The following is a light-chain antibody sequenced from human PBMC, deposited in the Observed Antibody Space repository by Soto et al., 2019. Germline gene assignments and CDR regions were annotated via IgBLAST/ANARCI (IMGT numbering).Light chain of an antibody. Sequence: EIVLTQSPGTLSLSPGERATLSCRASQSVSSSYLAWYQQKPGQAPRLLIYGASSRATGIPDRFSGSGSGTDSTLTISRLEPEDFAVYYCQQYGSSPLLNFGGGTKVDIK. J-gene: IGKJ4*01. CDR2: GAS. CDR3: QQYGSSPLLN. V-gene: IGKV3-20*01. CDR1: QSVSSSY.